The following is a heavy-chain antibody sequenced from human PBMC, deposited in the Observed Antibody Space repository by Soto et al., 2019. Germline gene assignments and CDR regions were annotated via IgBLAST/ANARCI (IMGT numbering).Heavy chain of an antibody. CDR1: GFTFSSYA. J-gene: IGHJ4*02. CDR2: ISGSGGST. V-gene: IGHV3-23*01. Sequence: GGSLRLSCAASGFTFSSYAMSWVRQAPGKGLEWVSAISGSGGSTYYADSVKGRFTISRDNSKNTLYLQMNSLRAEDTAVYYCAKGDCSGGSCYQELFDYWGQGTLVTVSS. D-gene: IGHD2-15*01. CDR3: AKGDCSGGSCYQELFDY.